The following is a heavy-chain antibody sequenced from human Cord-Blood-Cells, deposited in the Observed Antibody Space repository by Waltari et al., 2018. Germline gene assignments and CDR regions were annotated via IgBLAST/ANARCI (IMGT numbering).Heavy chain of an antibody. D-gene: IGHD2-2*01. Sequence: QVQLVQSGAEVKKPGSSVKVSCKASGGTSRSYAISRVQQAPGQGLEWMGGIIPIFGTANYAQKFQGRVTITADEATSTAYMELSSLRSEDTAVYYCARGYQLLYNWFDPWGQGTLVTVSS. CDR2: IIPIFGTA. CDR3: ARGYQLLYNWFDP. CDR1: GGTSRSYA. V-gene: IGHV1-69*01. J-gene: IGHJ5*02.